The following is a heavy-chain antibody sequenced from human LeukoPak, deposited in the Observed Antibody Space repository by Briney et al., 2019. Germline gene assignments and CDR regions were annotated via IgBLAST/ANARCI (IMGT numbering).Heavy chain of an antibody. J-gene: IGHJ4*02. D-gene: IGHD5-18*01. CDR2: IIPILGIA. CDR3: ARGPVGYSYGYYFDY. V-gene: IGHV1-69*04. CDR1: GGTFSSYA. Sequence: GASVKVSCKASGGTFSSYAISWVPQAPGQGLEWMGRIIPILGIANYAQKFQGRVTITADKSTSTAYMELSSLRSEDTAVYYCARGPVGYSYGYYFDYWGQGTLVTVSS.